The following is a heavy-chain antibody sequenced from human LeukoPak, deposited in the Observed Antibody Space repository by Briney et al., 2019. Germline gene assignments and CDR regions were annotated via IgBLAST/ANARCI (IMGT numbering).Heavy chain of an antibody. V-gene: IGHV4-61*02. CDR2: IYTSGST. CDR3: AREIVVVPAAIRSYDSMYNWFDP. Sequence: SQTLSLTCTVSGGSISSGSYYWSWIRQPAGKGLEWLGRIYTSGSTNYNPSLKSRVTISVDTSKNQFSLKLSSVTAADTAVYYCAREIVVVPAAIRSYDSMYNWFDPWGQGTLVTVSS. J-gene: IGHJ5*02. CDR1: GGSISSGSYY. D-gene: IGHD2-2*01.